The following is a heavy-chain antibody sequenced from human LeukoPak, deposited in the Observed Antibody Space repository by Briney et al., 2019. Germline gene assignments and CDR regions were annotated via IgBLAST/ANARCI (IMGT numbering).Heavy chain of an antibody. CDR1: GFTFDDYA. V-gene: IGHV3-9*01. CDR3: AKDCMTGSAGCLEP. Sequence: GGSLRLSCAASGFTFDDYAMHWVRQAPGKGLEWVSGISWNSGSIGYADSVKGRFTISRDNSKNTLFLQMKNLRAEDTAVYFCAKDCMTGSAGCLEPRGQGTLVTVSS. CDR2: ISWNSGSI. J-gene: IGHJ5*02. D-gene: IGHD1-20*01.